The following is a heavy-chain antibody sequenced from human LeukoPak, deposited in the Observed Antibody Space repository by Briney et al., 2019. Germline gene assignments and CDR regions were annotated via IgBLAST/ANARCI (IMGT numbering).Heavy chain of an antibody. CDR2: ISSSSTST. CDR3: AASYSETQLFYFDY. D-gene: IGHD1-26*01. Sequence: PRGSLKLSCAASGFSFSRYSMNWVRQAPGKGLEWISYISSSSTSTFYADSVKGRFTISRDNGKNSVYLQMNSLSAEDTAVYYCAASYSETQLFYFDYWGQGNLVTVSS. V-gene: IGHV3-48*01. J-gene: IGHJ4*02. CDR1: GFSFSRYS.